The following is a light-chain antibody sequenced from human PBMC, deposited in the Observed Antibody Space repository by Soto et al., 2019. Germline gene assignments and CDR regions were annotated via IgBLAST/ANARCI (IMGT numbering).Light chain of an antibody. J-gene: IGLJ3*02. CDR1: SSDIGNYNY. Sequence: QSALTQPASVSGSPGQSITISCTGTSSDIGNYNYVSWYQQHPGKAPKLMIYEVRDRPSGVSNRFSGSKSGNTASLTISGLQADDEADYYCTSYATNSTWVFGGGTKVTVL. CDR3: TSYATNSTWV. V-gene: IGLV2-14*01. CDR2: EVR.